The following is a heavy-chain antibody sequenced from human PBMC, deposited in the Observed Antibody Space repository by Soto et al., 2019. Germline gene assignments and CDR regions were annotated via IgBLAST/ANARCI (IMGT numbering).Heavy chain of an antibody. CDR2: IFYAGDT. D-gene: IGHD4-17*01. Sequence: VQLEESGPGLLKPSQTLSLTCTVSGESIATGAFYWSWIRLQSGKGPEWIGSIFYAGDTYYNPSLKSRVGIWLDGSQTQFSLNLRSVTAADTAVYYCAREGDYRTWFEPWGPGTLVTVSS. V-gene: IGHV4-31*03. CDR1: GESIATGAFY. J-gene: IGHJ5*02. CDR3: AREGDYRTWFEP.